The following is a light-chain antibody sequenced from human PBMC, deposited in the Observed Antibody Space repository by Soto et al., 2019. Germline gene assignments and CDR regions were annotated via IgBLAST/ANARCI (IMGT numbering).Light chain of an antibody. V-gene: IGLV1-47*01. Sequence: QALVTQPPSTSGTPGQRVTIPCFGSSSNIGGNYVFWYQHLPGTAPKLLIYRNNQRPSGVPDRFSGSKSGTSASLAISGLRAEDEADYYCATWDASLSGNIIFGGGTQLTVL. J-gene: IGLJ7*01. CDR3: ATWDASLSGNII. CDR1: SSNIGGNY. CDR2: RNN.